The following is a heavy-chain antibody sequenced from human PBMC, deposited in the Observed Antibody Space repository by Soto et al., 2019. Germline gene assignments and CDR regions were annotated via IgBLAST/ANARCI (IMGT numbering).Heavy chain of an antibody. D-gene: IGHD6-6*01. J-gene: IGHJ4*02. V-gene: IGHV1-18*01. CDR1: GYTFSNYG. Sequence: QVQLVQSGVEVKKPGASVKVSCKASGYTFSNYGISWMRQAPGRGLEWMGWISAYNGNANYAQNFQGRGTMTTDTSTSTAYMELRSLRSDDTAVYYCASRSGQLPYYFDYWGQGTLVTVSS. CDR3: ASRSGQLPYYFDY. CDR2: ISAYNGNA.